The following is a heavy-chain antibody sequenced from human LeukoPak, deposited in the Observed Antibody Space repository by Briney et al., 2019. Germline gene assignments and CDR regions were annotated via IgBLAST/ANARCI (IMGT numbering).Heavy chain of an antibody. Sequence: PGRSLRLSCAASGFTFSSYGMHWVRQAPGKGLEWVAVISYDGSNKYYADSVKGRFTISRDNSKNTLYLQMNSLRAEDTAVYYCAKDRDGDGWDYYYYMDVWGKGTTVTISS. V-gene: IGHV3-30*18. CDR2: ISYDGSNK. D-gene: IGHD5-24*01. CDR1: GFTFSSYG. J-gene: IGHJ6*03. CDR3: AKDRDGDGWDYYYYMDV.